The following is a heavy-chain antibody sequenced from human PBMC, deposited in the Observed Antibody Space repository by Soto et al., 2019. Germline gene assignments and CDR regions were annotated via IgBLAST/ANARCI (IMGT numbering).Heavy chain of an antibody. CDR2: ISSNGGST. J-gene: IGHJ6*02. CDR3: ARAAMYYYDSSGYYYYYGMDV. CDR1: GFTFSSYA. V-gene: IGHV3-64*01. D-gene: IGHD3-22*01. Sequence: GGSLRLSCAASGFTFSSYAMHWVRQAPGKGLEYVSAISSNGGSTYYANSVKGRFTISRDNSKNTLYLQMGSLRAEDMAVYYCARAAMYYYDSSGYYYYYGMDVWGQGTTVTVSS.